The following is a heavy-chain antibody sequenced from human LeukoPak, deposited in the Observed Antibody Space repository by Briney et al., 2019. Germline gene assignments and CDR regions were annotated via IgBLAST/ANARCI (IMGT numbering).Heavy chain of an antibody. D-gene: IGHD1-26*01. J-gene: IGHJ4*02. CDR3: ARHILQGGTVFDV. CDR1: DVSISPKL. Sequence: SETLSITCTVSDVSISPKLWSWIRQPPGKGLEWIGCIHYSGNTHYNPSLDSRVTISVDTSKNQVSLKLIPVTAADTAVYYCARHILQGGTVFDVRGQGTLVTVSS. V-gene: IGHV4-59*08. CDR2: IHYSGNT.